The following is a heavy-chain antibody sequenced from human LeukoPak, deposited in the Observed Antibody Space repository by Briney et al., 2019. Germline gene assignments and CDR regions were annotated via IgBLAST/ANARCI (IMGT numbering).Heavy chain of an antibody. V-gene: IGHV4-61*02. J-gene: IGHJ4*02. Sequence: SETLSLTCTVSGGSVSSGSYYWSWIRQPAGKGLEWIGRIYTSGSTNYNPSLKSRVTMSVDTSKNQFSLKLSSVTAADTAVYYCARSTVESEHWGQGTLVTVSS. CDR1: GGSVSSGSYY. CDR3: ARSTVESEH. CDR2: IYTSGST. D-gene: IGHD4-23*01.